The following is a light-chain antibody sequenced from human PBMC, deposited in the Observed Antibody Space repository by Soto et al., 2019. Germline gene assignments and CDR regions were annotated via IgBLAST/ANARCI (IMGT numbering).Light chain of an antibody. CDR3: QRYGSSLT. J-gene: IGKJ2*01. Sequence: EIVLTQSPGTLSLSPGERATLSCRASQSVSSSYLAWYQQKPGQAPRLLIYGASSRATGTPDRFSGSGSGTDFTLTISRLEPDDFAVYYCQRYGSSLTCGRGTKLEIK. CDR2: GAS. CDR1: QSVSSSY. V-gene: IGKV3-20*01.